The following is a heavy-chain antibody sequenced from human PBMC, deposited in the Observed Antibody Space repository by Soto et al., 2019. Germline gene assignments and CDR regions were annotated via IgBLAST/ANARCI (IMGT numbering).Heavy chain of an antibody. CDR1: GYTFTSYG. Sequence: QVQLVQSGAEVKKPGASVKVSCKASGYTFTSYGISWVRQAPGQGLEWMGWISAYNGNTNYAQKLQGRVTMTTDTSTSTAYMELRSLRSDDTAVYYCVRDQGVLRFLEWLFPPPDNWFDPWGQGTLVTVSS. CDR2: ISAYNGNT. D-gene: IGHD3-3*01. CDR3: VRDQGVLRFLEWLFPPPDNWFDP. J-gene: IGHJ5*02. V-gene: IGHV1-18*04.